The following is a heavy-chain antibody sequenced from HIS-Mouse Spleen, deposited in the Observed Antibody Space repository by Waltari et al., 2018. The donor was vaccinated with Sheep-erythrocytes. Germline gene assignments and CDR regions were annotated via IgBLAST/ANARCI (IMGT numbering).Heavy chain of an antibody. D-gene: IGHD3-10*01. CDR2: IYYRGST. Sequence: QVQLQESGPGLVKPSQTLSLTCTVSGGSISSGGYYWSWIRQHPGKGLEWIGYIYYRGSTYSNPSFKSRVTISVDTSKNQFSLKLSSVTAADTAVYYCARALIITMVRGVTSNWFDPWGQGTLVTVSS. CDR3: ARALIITMVRGVTSNWFDP. V-gene: IGHV4-31*03. J-gene: IGHJ5*02. CDR1: GGSISSGGYY.